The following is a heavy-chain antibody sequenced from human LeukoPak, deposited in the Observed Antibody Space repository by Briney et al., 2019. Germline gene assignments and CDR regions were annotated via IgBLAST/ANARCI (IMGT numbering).Heavy chain of an antibody. D-gene: IGHD3-22*01. V-gene: IGHV4-59*01. CDR1: GGSISSYY. CDR3: ARHDNRGYYSLQY. J-gene: IGHJ4*02. Sequence: SETLSLTCTVSGGSISSYYWSWIRQPPGKGLEWIGYISSSGSTKYNPSLKSRVTISVDTSKNQFSLSLRSVTAADTAVYYCARHDNRGYYSLQYWGQGALVTVSS. CDR2: ISSSGST.